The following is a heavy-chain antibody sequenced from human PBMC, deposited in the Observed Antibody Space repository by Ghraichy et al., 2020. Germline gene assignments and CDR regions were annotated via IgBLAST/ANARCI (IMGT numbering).Heavy chain of an antibody. CDR3: ARDGGSSGWFYYYGMDV. V-gene: IGHV3-66*01. CDR2: IYSGGSA. CDR1: GFTVSSNY. J-gene: IGHJ6*02. D-gene: IGHD6-19*01. Sequence: GGSLRLSCAASGFTVSSNYMSWVRQAPGKGLEWVSVIYSGGSAYYADSVKGRFTISRDNSKNTLYLQMNSLRAEDKAVYYCARDGGSSGWFYYYGMDVWGQGTTVTVSS.